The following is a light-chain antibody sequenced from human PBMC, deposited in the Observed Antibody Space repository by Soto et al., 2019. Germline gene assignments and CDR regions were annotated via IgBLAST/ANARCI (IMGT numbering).Light chain of an antibody. Sequence: TQSPATLSVSPGQRVTLSCGASQSISSYLAWYQQRPGQPSRLLIYDASNRATGIPARFSGSGSGTEFTLTISSLQSQDSAVYYCQQYKNWLALTFGGGTKVDIK. J-gene: IGKJ4*01. V-gene: IGKV3D-15*01. CDR1: QSISSY. CDR2: DAS. CDR3: QQYKNWLALT.